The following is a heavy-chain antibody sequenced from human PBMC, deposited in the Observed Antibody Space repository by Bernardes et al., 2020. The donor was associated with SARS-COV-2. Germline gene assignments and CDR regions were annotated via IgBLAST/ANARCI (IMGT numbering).Heavy chain of an antibody. CDR2: IYSSGST. CDR1: GGSISSSSYY. J-gene: IGHJ6*02. Sequence: SETLSLTCTVSGGSISSSSYYWGWIRQPPGQGLEWIGSIYSSGSTYYNPSLKSRVTISVDTSKNQFSLKLSSVTAADTAVYYCAILPPYYYYGMDVWGQGTTVTVSS. CDR3: AILPPYYYYGMDV. V-gene: IGHV4-39*01.